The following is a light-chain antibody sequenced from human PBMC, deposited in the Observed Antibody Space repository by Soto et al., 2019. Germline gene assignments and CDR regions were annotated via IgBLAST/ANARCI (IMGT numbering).Light chain of an antibody. CDR2: EVT. V-gene: IGLV2-8*01. CDR1: SSDVGGYNY. J-gene: IGLJ2*01. Sequence: QSALTQPPSASGSLGKSVTISCTGTSSDVGGYNYVSWHQQHPGKAPKVMIYEVTKRPPGVPDRFSGSKSGNTASLTVSGLQAEDEADYYCSSFAGGGNPVLLGGGTQLPVL. CDR3: SSFAGGGNPVL.